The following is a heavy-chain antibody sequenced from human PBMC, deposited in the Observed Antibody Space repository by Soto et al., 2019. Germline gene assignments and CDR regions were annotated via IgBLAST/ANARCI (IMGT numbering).Heavy chain of an antibody. V-gene: IGHV3-23*01. J-gene: IGHJ6*03. CDR1: GFTFSSYA. D-gene: IGHD1-26*01. Sequence: GGSLRLSCAASGFTFSSYAMSWVRQAPGKGLEWVSAISGSGGSTYYADSVKGRFTISRDNSKNTLYLQMNSLRAEDTAVYYCAKTWGPPYYYDYMDVWGKGTTVTVSS. CDR2: ISGSGGST. CDR3: AKTWGPPYYYDYMDV.